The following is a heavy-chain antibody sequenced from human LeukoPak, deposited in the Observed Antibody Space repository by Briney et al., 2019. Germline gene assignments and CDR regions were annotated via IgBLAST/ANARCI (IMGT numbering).Heavy chain of an antibody. Sequence: GESLKISCKGSGDTFTDTYIAWVRQMAGKGLEWVGIIYHDGSDTRYSPPFQGQVTISVHHSISTAYLQWTSLKTSDTAMYYCARFLHGNSLDYWGQGTLVTVSS. V-gene: IGHV5-51*01. D-gene: IGHD1-7*01. CDR3: ARFLHGNSLDY. CDR2: IYHDGSDT. J-gene: IGHJ4*02. CDR1: GDTFTDTY.